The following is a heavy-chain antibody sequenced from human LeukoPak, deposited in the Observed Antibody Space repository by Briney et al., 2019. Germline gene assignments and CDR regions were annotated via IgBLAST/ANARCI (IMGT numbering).Heavy chain of an antibody. Sequence: SETLSLTCTVSGGSISSYYWSWIRQPPGKGLEWIGYIYYLGSTNYNPSLKSRVAISVDKSENHISLKLTSVTAADTAVYCAREGGPYRPLDYSGQGTLVTVAS. J-gene: IGHJ4*02. CDR3: AREGGPYRPLDY. CDR1: GGSISSYY. V-gene: IGHV4-59*12. CDR2: IYYLGST.